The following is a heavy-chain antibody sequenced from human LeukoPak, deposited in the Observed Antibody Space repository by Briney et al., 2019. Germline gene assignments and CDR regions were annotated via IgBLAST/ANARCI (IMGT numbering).Heavy chain of an antibody. CDR3: VSPRGFSYGYFDY. Sequence: SETLPLTCTVSGGSISSSSAYWGWIRQPPGKGLEWIGSIYYSKNTYYNPSLKSRVTISADTSKNQFSLTLGSVSATDMAVYYCVSPRGFSYGYFDYWGQGTLVTVSS. D-gene: IGHD5-18*01. V-gene: IGHV4-39*01. CDR2: IYYSKNT. CDR1: GGSISSSSAY. J-gene: IGHJ4*02.